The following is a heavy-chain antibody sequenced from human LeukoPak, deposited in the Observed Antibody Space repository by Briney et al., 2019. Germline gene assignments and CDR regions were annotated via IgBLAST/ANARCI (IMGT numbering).Heavy chain of an antibody. CDR3: ARGVYGDYYYYGMDV. V-gene: IGHV4-34*01. J-gene: IGHJ6*02. D-gene: IGHD2-8*01. CDR2: INHSGST. CDR1: GGSFSGYC. Sequence: SETLSLTCAVYGGSFSGYCWSWIRQPPGKGLEWIGEINHSGSTNYNPSLKSRVTISVDTSKNQFSLKLSSVTAADTAVYYCARGVYGDYYYYGMDVWGQGTTVTVSS.